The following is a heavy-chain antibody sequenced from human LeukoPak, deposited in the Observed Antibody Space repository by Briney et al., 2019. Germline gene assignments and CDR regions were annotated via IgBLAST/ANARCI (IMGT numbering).Heavy chain of an antibody. Sequence: SETLSLTCAVYGGSFSGYYWSWIRQPPGKGLEWIGEINHSGSTNYSPSLKSRVTISVDTSKNQFSLKLSSVTAADTAVYYCARSSYYYGMDVWGQGTTVTVSS. CDR1: GGSFSGYY. V-gene: IGHV4-34*01. J-gene: IGHJ6*02. CDR3: ARSSYYYGMDV. CDR2: INHSGST.